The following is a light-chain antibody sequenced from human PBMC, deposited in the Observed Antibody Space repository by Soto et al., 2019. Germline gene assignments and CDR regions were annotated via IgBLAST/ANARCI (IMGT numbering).Light chain of an antibody. V-gene: IGKV1-5*01. CDR1: QTSSTW. Sequence: DIQMTQSPSTLSASVGDRVTITCRASQTSSTWLAWYQQKPGKAPALLIHDASSLQSGVPSRFSGNGSGTEFTLTISSLQPEDFATYYCQHYFNDPEAFGQGTKGDIK. J-gene: IGKJ1*01. CDR2: DAS. CDR3: QHYFNDPEA.